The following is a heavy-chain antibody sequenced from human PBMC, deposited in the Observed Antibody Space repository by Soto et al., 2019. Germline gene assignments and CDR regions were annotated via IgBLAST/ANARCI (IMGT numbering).Heavy chain of an antibody. J-gene: IGHJ6*02. CDR3: AKDIPDSYGHGTYGMDV. CDR1: GFTFDDYT. D-gene: IGHD5-18*01. V-gene: IGHV3-43*01. Sequence: GGSLRLSCAASGFTFDDYTMHWVRQAPGKGLEWVSLISWDGGSTYYADSVKGRFTISRDNSKNSLYLQMNSLRTEDTALYYCAKDIPDSYGHGTYGMDVWGQGTTVTVSS. CDR2: ISWDGGST.